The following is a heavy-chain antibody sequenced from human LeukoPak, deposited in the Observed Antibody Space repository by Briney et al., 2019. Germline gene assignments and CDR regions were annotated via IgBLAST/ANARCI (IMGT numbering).Heavy chain of an antibody. CDR2: IDPRDSYT. CDR1: GYSFTSYW. Sequence: GESLKISCQGSGYSFTSYWISWVRQMPGKGLEWMEKIDPRDSYTNYSPSFQGHVTISADKSINTAYLQWSSLKASDTAMYYCARHRGVATFDYWGQGILVTVSS. D-gene: IGHD3-3*01. CDR3: ARHRGVATFDY. V-gene: IGHV5-10-1*01. J-gene: IGHJ4*02.